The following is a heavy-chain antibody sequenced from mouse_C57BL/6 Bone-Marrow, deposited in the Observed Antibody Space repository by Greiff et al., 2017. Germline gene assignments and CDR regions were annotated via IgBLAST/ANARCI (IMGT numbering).Heavy chain of an antibody. CDR1: GYTFTDYN. CDR2: INPNNGGT. D-gene: IGHD2-10*01. Sequence: VQLQQSGPELVKPGASVKMSCKASGYTFTDYNMHWVKQSHGKSLEWIGYINPNNGGTSYKQKFKGKATLTVNKPSSHAYMELRSLTSEDSAVYYCARRSLLSMDYWGQGTSVTVSS. J-gene: IGHJ4*01. V-gene: IGHV1-22*01. CDR3: ARRSLLSMDY.